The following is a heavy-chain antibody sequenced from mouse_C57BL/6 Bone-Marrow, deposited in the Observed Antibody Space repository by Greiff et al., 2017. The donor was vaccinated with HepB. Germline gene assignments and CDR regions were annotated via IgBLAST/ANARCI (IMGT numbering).Heavy chain of an antibody. V-gene: IGHV1-19*01. J-gene: IGHJ1*03. CDR2: INPYNGGT. Sequence: EVKLVESGPVLVKPGASVKMSCKASGYTFTDYYMNWVKQSHGKSLEWIGVINPYNGGTSYNQKFKGKATLTVDKSSSTAYMELNSLTSEDSAVYYCARRGYFDVWGTGTTVTVSS. CDR1: GYTFTDYY. CDR3: ARRGYFDV.